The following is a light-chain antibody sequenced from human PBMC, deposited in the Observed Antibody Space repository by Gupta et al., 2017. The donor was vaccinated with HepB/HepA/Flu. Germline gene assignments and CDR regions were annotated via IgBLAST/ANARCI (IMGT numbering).Light chain of an antibody. CDR1: KLEDKY. J-gene: IGLJ1*01. CDR2: KDI. Sequence: SYDLSQPPSVSVSPGQTVSISRSGDKLEDKYVSWYQQRPGQSPVLVIFKDIKRPSEIPERFSGSNSGNTATLTIGGAQALDEADYFCQAWDGSAAVFGAGTKVTVL. V-gene: IGLV3-1*01. CDR3: QAWDGSAAV.